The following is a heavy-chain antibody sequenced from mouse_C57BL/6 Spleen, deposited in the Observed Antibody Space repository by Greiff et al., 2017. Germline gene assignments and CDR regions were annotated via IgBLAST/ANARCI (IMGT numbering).Heavy chain of an antibody. Sequence: QVQLQQPGAELVRPGSSVKLSCKASGYTFTSYWMHWVKQRPIQGLEWIGNIDPSDSETHYNQKFKDKATLTVDKSSSTVYMQLSSLTSEDSAVYYCARFYGSSSRGYLDVWGTGTTVTVSS. CDR2: IDPSDSET. V-gene: IGHV1-52*01. CDR1: GYTFTSYW. D-gene: IGHD1-1*01. CDR3: ARFYGSSSRGYLDV. J-gene: IGHJ1*03.